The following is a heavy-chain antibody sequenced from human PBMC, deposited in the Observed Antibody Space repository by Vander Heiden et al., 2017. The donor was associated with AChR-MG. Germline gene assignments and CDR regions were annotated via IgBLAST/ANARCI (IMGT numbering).Heavy chain of an antibody. J-gene: IGHJ4*02. CDR2: ISGSGSST. D-gene: IGHD4-17*01. Sequence: EVQLLASGGGLVQPGGSLRLSCAASGITFASYAMSWVRQAPGKGLEWVSGISGSGSSTYYADSVKGRFTISRDNSKNTLYLQMNSLRDEDTAVYYCANLMRDYGDYGSLDYWGQGTLVTVSS. CDR1: GITFASYA. CDR3: ANLMRDYGDYGSLDY. V-gene: IGHV3-23*01.